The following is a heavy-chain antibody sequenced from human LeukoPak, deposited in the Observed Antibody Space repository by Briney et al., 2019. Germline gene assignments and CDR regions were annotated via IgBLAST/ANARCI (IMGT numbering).Heavy chain of an antibody. Sequence: PSETLSLTCTVSGGSISSYYGSWIRQPPGKGLEWIGYIYYSGSTNYNSSLKSRVTISVDMSKNQFSLRLSSVTAADTAVYYCARVAERSGWFDPRGQGTLVTVSS. V-gene: IGHV4-59*01. CDR2: IYYSGST. CDR1: GGSISSYY. J-gene: IGHJ5*02. CDR3: ARVAERSGWFDP.